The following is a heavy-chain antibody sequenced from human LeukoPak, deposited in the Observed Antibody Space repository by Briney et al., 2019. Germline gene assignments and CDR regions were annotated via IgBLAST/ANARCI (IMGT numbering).Heavy chain of an antibody. CDR3: ARDIAGATGNWFDP. Sequence: GRSLRLSCAASGFTFSSYAMHWVRQAPGKGLEWVAVISYDGSNKYYADSVKGRFTISRDNSKSTLYLQMNSLRAEDTAVYYCARDIAGATGNWFDPWGQGTLVTVSS. CDR1: GFTFSSYA. V-gene: IGHV3-30*04. CDR2: ISYDGSNK. J-gene: IGHJ5*02. D-gene: IGHD3-9*01.